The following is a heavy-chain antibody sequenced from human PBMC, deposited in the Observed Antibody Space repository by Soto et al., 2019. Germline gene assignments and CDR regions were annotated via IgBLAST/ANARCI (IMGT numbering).Heavy chain of an antibody. Sequence: QAQLVQSGPEVRKPGASVRVSCTASGYTFTSYGISWVRQAPGQGLEWMGWISAYHGDKEFAKTLQGTLTMTTDTSTRTAYMDLRSLRVDDTAVDYCARGSSTNCYYGMEVWGQGTTVTVS. CDR1: GYTFTSYG. CDR2: ISAYHGDK. D-gene: IGHD2-2*01. V-gene: IGHV1-18*04. CDR3: ARGSSTNCYYGMEV. J-gene: IGHJ6*02.